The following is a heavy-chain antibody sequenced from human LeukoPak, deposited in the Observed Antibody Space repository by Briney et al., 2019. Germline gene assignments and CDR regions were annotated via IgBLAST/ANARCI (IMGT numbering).Heavy chain of an antibody. CDR1: GGSMTTHH. Sequence: SETLSLTCTVSGGSMTTHHWTWIRQTPGKGLEWIGYVFDSGRTKVNPSLTSRVTLSTDTSKNQLSLRLSSVTAADTAVYYCTTIKRGDIFGYFDFWGQGILVTVSS. V-gene: IGHV4-59*11. CDR2: VFDSGRT. D-gene: IGHD5-18*01. J-gene: IGHJ4*02. CDR3: TTIKRGDIFGYFDF.